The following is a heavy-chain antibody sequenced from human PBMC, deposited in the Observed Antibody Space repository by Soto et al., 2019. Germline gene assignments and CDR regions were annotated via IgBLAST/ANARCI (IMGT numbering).Heavy chain of an antibody. Sequence: SVKVSCKASGGTFSSYAISWVRQAPGQGLEWMGGIIPIFGTANYAQKFQGRATITADESTSTAYMELSSLRSEDTAVYYCASPFSILAAAAPWGYWGQGTLVTAPQ. CDR1: GGTFSSYA. CDR3: ASPFSILAAAAPWGY. J-gene: IGHJ4*02. D-gene: IGHD6-13*01. CDR2: IIPIFGTA. V-gene: IGHV1-69*13.